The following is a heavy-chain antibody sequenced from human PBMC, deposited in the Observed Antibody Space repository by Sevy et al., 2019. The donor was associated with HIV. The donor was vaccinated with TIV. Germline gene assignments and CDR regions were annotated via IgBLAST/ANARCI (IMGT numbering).Heavy chain of an antibody. Sequence: GGSLRLSCAASGFTITGKAVHWVRQAPGKGLEWVAVIWYDGSNKYYADSVKGRFTISRDNSKNTLYLQMNSLRAEDTAVYYCARDGYYGSGSYFSGTDYWGQGTLVTVSS. CDR1: GFTITGKA. D-gene: IGHD3-10*01. J-gene: IGHJ4*02. CDR2: IWYDGSNK. CDR3: ARDGYYGSGSYFSGTDY. V-gene: IGHV3-33*08.